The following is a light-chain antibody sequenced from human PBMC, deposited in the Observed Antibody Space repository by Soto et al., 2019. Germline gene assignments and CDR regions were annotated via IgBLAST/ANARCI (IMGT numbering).Light chain of an antibody. Sequence: DIQMTQSPSTLSASVGDTVTITCRASQTISNWLAWYQQKPGKAPKLLIYKASSLQSGVPSRFSSIGSRTVFTLTVFRPHPDDIATYYRPQHYFSSRTFGQGTKVEIK. J-gene: IGKJ1*01. CDR1: QTISNW. V-gene: IGKV1-5*03. CDR2: KAS. CDR3: PQHYFSSRT.